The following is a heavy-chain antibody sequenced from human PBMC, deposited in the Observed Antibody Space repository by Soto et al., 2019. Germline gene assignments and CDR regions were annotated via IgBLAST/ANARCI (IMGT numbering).Heavy chain of an antibody. D-gene: IGHD2-15*01. CDR1: GFSFSSYV. CDR2: ISSDGSNE. J-gene: IGHJ4*02. Sequence: QVQLVESGGGVVQPGRSLRLSCAASGFSFSSYVMHWVRQAPGKGLEWVAFISSDGSNEHYADSVKGQFTISRDNSKNTLYLQMNSLRAEDTAVYYCAHSGFDYWGQGTLVIISS. V-gene: IGHV3-30*03. CDR3: AHSGFDY.